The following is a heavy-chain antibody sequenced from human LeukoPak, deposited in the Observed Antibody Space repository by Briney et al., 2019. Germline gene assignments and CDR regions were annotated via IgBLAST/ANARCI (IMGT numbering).Heavy chain of an antibody. CDR1: GFTFSSYW. Sequence: GGSLRLSCAASGFTFSSYWMHWVRQAPGKGLVWVSRINSDGSSTSYADSVKGRFTISRDNAKNTLYLQMNSLRAEDTAVYYCARAWYWGSDYFDYWGQGTLVTVSS. D-gene: IGHD7-27*01. J-gene: IGHJ4*02. V-gene: IGHV3-74*01. CDR2: INSDGSST. CDR3: ARAWYWGSDYFDY.